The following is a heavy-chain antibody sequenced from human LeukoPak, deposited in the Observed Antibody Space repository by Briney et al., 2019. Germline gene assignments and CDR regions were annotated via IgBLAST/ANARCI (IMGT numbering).Heavy chain of an antibody. V-gene: IGHV4-31*03. CDR2: IYYTGNT. J-gene: IGHJ5*02. Sequence: PSQTLSLTCTVSGGSISSSGYYWSWIRQHPGTGLEWIGYIYYTGNTYYNPSLKSRLTISVDTSKNQFSLKLSSVTAADTAVYYCARSIAAAGTRGWFDPWGQGTLVTVSS. D-gene: IGHD6-13*01. CDR3: ARSIAAAGTRGWFDP. CDR1: GGSISSSGYY.